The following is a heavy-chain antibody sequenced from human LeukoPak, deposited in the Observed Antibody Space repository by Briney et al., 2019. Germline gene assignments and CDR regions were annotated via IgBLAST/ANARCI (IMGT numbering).Heavy chain of an antibody. CDR3: AREANYYGWVVYCGYYFDY. J-gene: IGHJ4*02. V-gene: IGHV1-2*02. CDR2: INPTSGGT. CDR1: GYTFTVYY. D-gene: IGHD3-10*01. Sequence: ASVKVSCKASGYTFTVYYMHWVRQAPGQGLERMGWINPTSGGTNYTQKFQGRVTMTRDTSISTAYMELRRLRSDDTAVYYCAREANYYGWVVYCGYYFDYWGQGTLVTVSS.